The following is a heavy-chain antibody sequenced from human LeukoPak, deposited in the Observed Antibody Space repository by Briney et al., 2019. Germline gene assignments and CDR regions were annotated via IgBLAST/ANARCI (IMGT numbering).Heavy chain of an antibody. D-gene: IGHD4-17*01. CDR3: ARDGDYGGGGY. J-gene: IGHJ4*02. V-gene: IGHV3-48*01. Sequence: PGGSLRLSCAASGLTPSSYSMNWVRQAPGKGLEWVSYISSSSSTIYYADSVKGRFTISRDNAKNSLYLQMNSLRAEDTAVYYCARDGDYGGGGYWGQRTMVTVSS. CDR2: ISSSSSTI. CDR1: GLTPSSYS.